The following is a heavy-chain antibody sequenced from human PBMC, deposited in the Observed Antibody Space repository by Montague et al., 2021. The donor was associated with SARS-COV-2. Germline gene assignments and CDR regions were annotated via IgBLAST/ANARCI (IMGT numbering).Heavy chain of an antibody. Sequence: SETLSLTCTVSGGSVRSRSYYWGWIRQPPGKGLEWIGTIFYTGNTYYNPSLKSRITISIDRSKNQFSLKLTSVTAADTSLYYCARHPVIPKYAFDFWGQGTMVTVSS. CDR1: GGSVRSRSYY. J-gene: IGHJ3*01. V-gene: IGHV4-39*01. CDR2: IFYTGNT. CDR3: ARHPVIPKYAFDF. D-gene: IGHD2/OR15-2a*01.